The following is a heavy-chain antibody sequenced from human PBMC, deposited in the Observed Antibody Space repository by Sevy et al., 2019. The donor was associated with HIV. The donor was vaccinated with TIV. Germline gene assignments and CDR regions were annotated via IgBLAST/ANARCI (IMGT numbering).Heavy chain of an antibody. Sequence: SETLSLTCTVSGGSISSYYWSWIRQPPGKGLEWIGYIYYSGSTNYNPSLKSRVTISVDTSKNQFSLKLSAVTAADTAVDYGARDTGYCSGGSCGRLYYYYGMDVWGQGTTVTVSS. CDR3: ARDTGYCSGGSCGRLYYYYGMDV. D-gene: IGHD2-15*01. CDR2: IYYSGST. CDR1: GGSISSYY. V-gene: IGHV4-59*01. J-gene: IGHJ6*02.